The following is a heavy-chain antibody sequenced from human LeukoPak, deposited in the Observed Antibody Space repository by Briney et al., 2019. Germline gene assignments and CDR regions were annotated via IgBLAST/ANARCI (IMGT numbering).Heavy chain of an antibody. CDR1: GFTFSSYG. J-gene: IGHJ4*02. CDR3: AKESRFLEWVLDY. D-gene: IGHD3-3*01. CDR2: IRYDGSNK. Sequence: PGGSLRLSCAASGFTFSSYGMHWVRQAPGKGLEWVAFIRYDGSNKYYADSVKGRFTIFRDNSKNTLYLQMNSLRAEDTAVYYCAKESRFLEWVLDYWGQGTLVTVSS. V-gene: IGHV3-30*02.